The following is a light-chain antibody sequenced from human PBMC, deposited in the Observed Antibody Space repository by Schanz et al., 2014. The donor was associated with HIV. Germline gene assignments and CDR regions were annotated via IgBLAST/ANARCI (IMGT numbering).Light chain of an antibody. CDR1: QSVSSY. V-gene: IGKV3-11*01. CDR3: QQRSNWQT. Sequence: EIVLTQSPATLSLSPGERATLSCRASQSVSSYLAWYQQKPGQAPRLLIYDASNRATGIPARFSGSGSGTDFTLTISSLEPEDFAVYYCQQRSNWQTFGQGTTVEIK. CDR2: DAS. J-gene: IGKJ1*01.